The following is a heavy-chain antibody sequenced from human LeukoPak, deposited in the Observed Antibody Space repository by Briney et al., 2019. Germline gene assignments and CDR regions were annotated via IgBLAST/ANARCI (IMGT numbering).Heavy chain of an antibody. CDR3: ARGGYYDSSGYFYTPGDY. J-gene: IGHJ4*02. V-gene: IGHV3-74*03. CDR1: GFTFSSYW. Sequence: GGSLRLSCAASGFTFSSYWMYWVRQAPGKGLVWVSRINIDGCSTMYADSVKGRFTISRDNAKNTLYLQMNSLRAEDTAVYYWARGGYYDSSGYFYTPGDYWGQGTLVTVSS. CDR2: INIDGCST. D-gene: IGHD3-22*01.